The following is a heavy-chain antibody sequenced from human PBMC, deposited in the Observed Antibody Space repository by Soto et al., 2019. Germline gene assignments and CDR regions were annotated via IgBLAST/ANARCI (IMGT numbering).Heavy chain of an antibody. J-gene: IGHJ3*02. Sequence: EVQLVESGGGLVQPGGSLRLSCAASGFTFSSYWMSWVRQAPGKGLEWVANIKQDGSEKYYVDSVKGRFTISRDNAKNSLYLQMNSLRAEDTAVYYCARDPLPTYYGILTGYSRDDAFDIWGQGTMVTVSS. CDR1: GFTFSSYW. CDR2: IKQDGSEK. D-gene: IGHD3-9*01. V-gene: IGHV3-7*01. CDR3: ARDPLPTYYGILTGYSRDDAFDI.